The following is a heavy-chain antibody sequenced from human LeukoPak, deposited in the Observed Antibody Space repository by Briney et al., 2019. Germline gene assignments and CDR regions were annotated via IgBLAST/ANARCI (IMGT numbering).Heavy chain of an antibody. Sequence: SETLSLTCTVSGGSISSGGYYWSWIRQPPGKGLEWIGYIYHSGSTYYNPSLKSRVTISVDRSKNQFSLKLSSVTAADTAVYYCARHWTTVTTRGDAFDIWGQGTMVTVSS. V-gene: IGHV4-30-2*01. J-gene: IGHJ3*02. CDR2: IYHSGST. CDR3: ARHWTTVTTRGDAFDI. D-gene: IGHD4-17*01. CDR1: GGSISSGGYY.